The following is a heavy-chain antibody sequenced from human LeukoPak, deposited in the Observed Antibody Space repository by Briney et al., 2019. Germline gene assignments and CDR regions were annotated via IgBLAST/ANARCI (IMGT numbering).Heavy chain of an antibody. CDR2: IIPILGIA. Sequence: SVKVSCKASGGTFSSYAISWVRQAPGQGLEWMGRIIPILGIANYAQKFQGRVTITADKSTSTAYMELSSLRSEDTAVYYCARPQYSGSYLYWGQGTLVTVSS. V-gene: IGHV1-69*04. D-gene: IGHD1-26*01. CDR3: ARPQYSGSYLY. CDR1: GGTFSSYA. J-gene: IGHJ4*02.